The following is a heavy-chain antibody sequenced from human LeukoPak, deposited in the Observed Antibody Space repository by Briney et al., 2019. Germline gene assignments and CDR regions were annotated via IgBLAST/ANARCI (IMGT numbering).Heavy chain of an antibody. Sequence: SVKVSCKASGGTFSSYAISWVRQAPGQGLEWMGGITPIFGTANYAQKFQGRVTITADESTSTAYMELSSLRSGDTAVYYCARSGVPAATNYYGMDVWGQGTTVTVSS. CDR3: ARSGVPAATNYYGMDV. CDR1: GGTFSSYA. D-gene: IGHD2-2*01. J-gene: IGHJ6*02. CDR2: ITPIFGTA. V-gene: IGHV1-69*13.